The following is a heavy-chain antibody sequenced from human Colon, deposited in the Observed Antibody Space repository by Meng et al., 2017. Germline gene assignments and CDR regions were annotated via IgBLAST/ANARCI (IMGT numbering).Heavy chain of an antibody. D-gene: IGHD6-19*01. CDR2: IYSSGST. Sequence: VQLQEPGPGLVRPSETLSLTCTGSGVSVKSGIYYWNWIRQPPGKTLEWIGYIYSSGSTTYNPSLKSRVTISLDTPKNQFSLKLTSVTAADTAVYYCAREGPIAVAGYDYWGQGTLVTVSS. J-gene: IGHJ4*02. V-gene: IGHV4-61*01. CDR1: GVSVKSGIYY. CDR3: AREGPIAVAGYDY.